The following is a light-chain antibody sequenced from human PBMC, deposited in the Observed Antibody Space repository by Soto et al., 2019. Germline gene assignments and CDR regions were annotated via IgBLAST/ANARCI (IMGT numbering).Light chain of an antibody. CDR1: QTVRNNY. J-gene: IGKJ4*01. CDR2: DAS. CDR3: QQFSSYPLT. V-gene: IGKV3-20*01. Sequence: VVTQCPGTLSLSPGERSTLSCRASQTVRNNYLAWYQQKPGQAPRLLIYDASSRATGIPDRFSGGGSGTDFTLTISRLEPEDFAVYYCQQFSSYPLTLGGGTKVDIK.